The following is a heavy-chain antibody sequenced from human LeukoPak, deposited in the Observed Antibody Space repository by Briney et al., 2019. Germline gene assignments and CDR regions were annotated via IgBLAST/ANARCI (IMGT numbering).Heavy chain of an antibody. D-gene: IGHD3-10*01. CDR1: GVVFSDDG. CDR2: IRFILNAK. Sequence: LSPAPSGVVFSDDGMQSGPEAPGQGGGRVAVIRFILNAKFSTDSVKGRFTISRDHCKNALYLQMNSLRAKDTAVYYCTKELRRDMWFGESWGQGTLVTVS. V-gene: IGHV3-30*02. CDR3: TKELRRDMWFGES. J-gene: IGHJ5*02.